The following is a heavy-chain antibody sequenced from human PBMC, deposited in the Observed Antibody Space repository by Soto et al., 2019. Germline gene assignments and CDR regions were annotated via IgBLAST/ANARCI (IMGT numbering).Heavy chain of an antibody. J-gene: IGHJ6*03. CDR1: GYTFTSYY. CDR2: INPSGGST. D-gene: IGHD6-19*01. CDR3: ARGEGGSGCNAPPTGYYYYIHV. Sequence: GASVKVSCKASGYTFTSYYMHWVRQAPGQGLEWMGIINPSGGSTSYAQKFQGRVTMTRDTSTSTVYMELSSLRSEDTAVYYCARGEGGSGCNAPPTGYYYYIHVWGKGITVTVSS. V-gene: IGHV1-46*03.